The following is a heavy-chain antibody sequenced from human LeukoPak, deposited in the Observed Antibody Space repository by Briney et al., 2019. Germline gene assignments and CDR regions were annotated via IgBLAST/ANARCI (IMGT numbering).Heavy chain of an antibody. CDR3: ARDSKSGIVPRPLFDF. J-gene: IGHJ4*02. CDR2: IKRDGTEK. D-gene: IGHD6-6*01. CDR1: GFTFGHYW. Sequence: GGSLRLSCAASGFTFGHYWMTWLRQAPGKGLEWVASIKRDGTEKHYVDSVKGRFSVSRDNDENSIYLQMNSLRGDDTAVYFCARDSKSGIVPRPLFDFWGQGTLVAVSS. V-gene: IGHV3-7*01.